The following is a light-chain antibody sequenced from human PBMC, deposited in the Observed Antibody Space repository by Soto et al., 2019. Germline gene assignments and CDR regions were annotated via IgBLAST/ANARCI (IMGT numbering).Light chain of an antibody. V-gene: IGLV1-40*01. J-gene: IGLJ2*01. Sequence: QSVLTQPPTLSGAPGQRVTISCTGSNSNIGATYEVHWYQQLPGTAPKLLIYDNNDRPSGVPDRFSASKSGASASLAITGLRAEDEGYYCCQSYDSSLSSPVVFGGGTKLTVL. CDR3: QSYDSSLSSPVV. CDR2: DNN. CDR1: NSNIGATYE.